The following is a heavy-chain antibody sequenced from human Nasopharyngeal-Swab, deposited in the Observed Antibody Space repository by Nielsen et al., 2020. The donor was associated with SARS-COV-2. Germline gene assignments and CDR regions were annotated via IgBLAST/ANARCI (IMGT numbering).Heavy chain of an antibody. D-gene: IGHD6-13*01. CDR1: GGTFSSYA. CDR3: ARMYSSSWYEGHNWFDP. V-gene: IGHV1-69*05. CDR2: IIPIFGTA. J-gene: IGHJ5*02. Sequence: SVKVSCKASGGTFSSYAISWVRQAPGQGLEWMGGIIPIFGTANYAQKFQGRVTITRNTSISTAYMELSSLRSEDTAVYYCARMYSSSWYEGHNWFDPWGQGTLVTVSS.